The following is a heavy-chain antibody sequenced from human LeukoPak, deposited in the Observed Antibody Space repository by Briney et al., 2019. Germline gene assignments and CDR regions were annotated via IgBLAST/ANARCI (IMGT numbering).Heavy chain of an antibody. Sequence: PGGSLRLSCAASGFTFSSYWMSWGRPAPGKGLEWVANIKQDGSEKYYVDSVKGRFTISRDNAKNSLYLQMNSLRAEDTAVYYCARDRGGVTPRFDYWGQGTLVTVSS. CDR2: IKQDGSEK. J-gene: IGHJ4*02. D-gene: IGHD3-16*01. CDR3: ARDRGGVTPRFDY. CDR1: GFTFSSYW. V-gene: IGHV3-7*01.